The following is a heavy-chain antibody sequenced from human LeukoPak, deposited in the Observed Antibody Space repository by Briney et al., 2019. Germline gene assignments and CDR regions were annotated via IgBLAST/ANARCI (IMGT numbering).Heavy chain of an antibody. CDR1: GYTFTSYG. Sequence: GASVEVSCKASGYTFTSYGISWVRQAPGQGLEWMGWISAYNGNTNYAQKLQGRVTMTTDTSTSTAYMELRSLRSDDTAVYYCARDPGYCSSASCLPGAPIDYWGQGTLVTVSS. D-gene: IGHD2-2*01. J-gene: IGHJ4*02. CDR3: ARDPGYCSSASCLPGAPIDY. CDR2: ISAYNGNT. V-gene: IGHV1-18*01.